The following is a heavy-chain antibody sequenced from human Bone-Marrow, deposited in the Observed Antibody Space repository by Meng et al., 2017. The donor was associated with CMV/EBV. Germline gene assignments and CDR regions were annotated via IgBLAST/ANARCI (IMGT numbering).Heavy chain of an antibody. V-gene: IGHV3-53*05. Sequence: YMSWVRQAPEKGLEWVSVIHSGGSTYYADSVKGRFTISRDNPKNTLYLQMNSLRAEDTAVYYCARDGPSTQGVAGPGRTSDYYGMDVWGQGTTVTVSS. CDR1: Y. CDR3: ARDGPSTQGVAGPGRTSDYYGMDV. J-gene: IGHJ6*02. D-gene: IGHD3-3*01. CDR2: IHSGGST.